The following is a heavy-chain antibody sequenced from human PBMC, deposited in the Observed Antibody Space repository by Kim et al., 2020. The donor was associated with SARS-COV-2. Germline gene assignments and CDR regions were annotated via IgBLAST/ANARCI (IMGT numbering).Heavy chain of an antibody. V-gene: IGHV4-34*01. CDR2: GST. CDR3: ARGRSPGY. Sequence: GSTTHRPSLKRRVSISVDTSRNQLSLKLSSVTAAYTAVYYCARGRSPGYWGQGTLVTVSS. J-gene: IGHJ4*02.